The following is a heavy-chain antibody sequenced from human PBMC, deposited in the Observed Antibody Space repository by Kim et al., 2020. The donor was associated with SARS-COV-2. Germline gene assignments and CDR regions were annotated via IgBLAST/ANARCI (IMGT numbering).Heavy chain of an antibody. D-gene: IGHD3-10*01. Sequence: GGSLRLSCAASGFTFSNIWMSWVRQAPGKGLEWVANIAEDGSDKNYVDSVKGRFTISRDNAKNSLYLQMNSLRVEDTAVYYCARFGAEIWFDPWGQGTLVTVSS. CDR2: IAEDGSDK. J-gene: IGHJ5*02. V-gene: IGHV3-7*03. CDR3: ARFGAEIWFDP. CDR1: GFTFSNIW.